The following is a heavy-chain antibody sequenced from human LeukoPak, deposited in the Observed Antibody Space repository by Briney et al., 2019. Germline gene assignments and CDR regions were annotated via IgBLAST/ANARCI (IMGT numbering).Heavy chain of an antibody. CDR2: ISAYNGNT. Sequence: ASVTVSCKASGYTFTSYGISWVRQAPGQGLEWMGWISAYNGNTNYAQKLQGRVTMTTDTSTSTAYMELRSLRSDDTAVYYCARSRARGSNDAFDIWGQGTMVTVSS. V-gene: IGHV1-18*01. CDR3: ARSRARGSNDAFDI. D-gene: IGHD3-10*01. CDR1: GYTFTSYG. J-gene: IGHJ3*02.